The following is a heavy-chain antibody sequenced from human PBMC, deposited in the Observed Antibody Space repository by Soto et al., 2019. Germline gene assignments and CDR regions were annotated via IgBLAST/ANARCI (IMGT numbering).Heavy chain of an antibody. CDR2: ISGSGGST. CDR3: ARDIVAVAGTVPSH. J-gene: IGHJ4*02. D-gene: IGHD6-19*01. Sequence: GGSLRLSCAASGFTFSSYAMSWVRQAPGKGLEWVSAISGSGGSTYYADSVKGRFTISRDNAKNTLYLQMNSLRAGDTAVYYCARDIVAVAGTVPSHWGQGALVTVSS. V-gene: IGHV3-23*01. CDR1: GFTFSSYA.